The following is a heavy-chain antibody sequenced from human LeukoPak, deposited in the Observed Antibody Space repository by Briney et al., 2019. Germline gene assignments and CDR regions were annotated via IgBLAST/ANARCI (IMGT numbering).Heavy chain of an antibody. D-gene: IGHD1-1*01. CDR1: GFTFSSYW. CDR2: IKQDDSEK. V-gene: IGHV3-7*01. CDR3: ARDKIEGPTKLDY. J-gene: IGHJ4*02. Sequence: GSLRLSCAASGFTFSSYWMSWVRQAPGKGLEWVANIKQDDSEKYYVDSVKGRFTISRDNAKNSLYLQMNSLRAEDTAVYYCARDKIEGPTKLDYWGQGILVTVSS.